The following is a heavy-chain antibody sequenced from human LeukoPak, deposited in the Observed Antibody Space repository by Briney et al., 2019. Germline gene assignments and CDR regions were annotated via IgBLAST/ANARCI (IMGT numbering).Heavy chain of an antibody. Sequence: SETLSLTCTVSGGSLSSSSYYWGWLRQPPGRGLEGLGSIYYSGSIYYNPSRKSQVNISVDTSKIHFSLKLSSVTAADTAVYYCARENKEYDILTGYYPGALVVWGQGTLVTVSS. D-gene: IGHD3-9*01. CDR2: IYYSGSI. CDR3: ARENKEYDILTGYYPGALVV. J-gene: IGHJ4*02. CDR1: GGSLSSSSYY. V-gene: IGHV4-39*07.